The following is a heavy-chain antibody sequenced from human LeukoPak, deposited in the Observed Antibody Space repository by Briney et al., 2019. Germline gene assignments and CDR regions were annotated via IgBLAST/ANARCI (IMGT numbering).Heavy chain of an antibody. Sequence: ASVKVSCTASGYTFTSYAMNWVRQAPGQGLEWMGWINTNTGNPTYAQGFTGRFVFSLDTSVSTAYLQISSLKAEDTAVYYCARDRVLLWFGESYYFDYWGQGTLVTVSS. CDR3: ARDRVLLWFGESYYFDY. CDR2: INTNTGNP. CDR1: GYTFTSYA. D-gene: IGHD3-10*01. J-gene: IGHJ4*02. V-gene: IGHV7-4-1*02.